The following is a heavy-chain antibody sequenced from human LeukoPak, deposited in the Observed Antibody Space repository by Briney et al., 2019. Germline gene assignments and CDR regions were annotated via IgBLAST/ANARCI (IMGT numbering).Heavy chain of an antibody. D-gene: IGHD1-26*01. CDR2: IDWSGRST. Sequence: TGGSLRLSCATSGFTFDNYGMSWVRQAPGRGLEWVSGIDWSGRSTGYADSVKGRFTIPRDNAKDSLYLQMNSLRAGDTAIHYCAKDAGSGAYFPGYNFDSWGQGTLVTVSS. V-gene: IGHV3-20*04. CDR1: GFTFDNYG. CDR3: AKDAGSGAYFPGYNFDS. J-gene: IGHJ4*02.